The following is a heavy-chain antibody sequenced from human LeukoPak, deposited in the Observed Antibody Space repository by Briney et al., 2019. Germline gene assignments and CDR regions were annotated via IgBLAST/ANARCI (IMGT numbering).Heavy chain of an antibody. J-gene: IGHJ3*02. V-gene: IGHV4-39*07. Sequence: SETLSLTCTVSGGSISSSSYYWGWIRQPPGRGLEWIGSIYYSGSTYYNPSLKSRVTISVDTSKNQFSLKLSSVTAADTAVYYCARDRGITMVRGVADSRDNDAFDIWGQGTMVTVSS. CDR3: ARDRGITMVRGVADSRDNDAFDI. CDR1: GGSISSSSYY. CDR2: IYYSGST. D-gene: IGHD3-10*01.